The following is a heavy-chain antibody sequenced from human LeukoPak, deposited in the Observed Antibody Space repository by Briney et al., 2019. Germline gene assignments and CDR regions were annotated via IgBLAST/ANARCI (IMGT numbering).Heavy chain of an antibody. D-gene: IGHD7-27*01. CDR2: FYHSGIT. V-gene: IGHV4-38-2*02. CDR1: GYSISSGYF. J-gene: IGHJ4*02. CDR3: ARHRSGLFDY. Sequence: ASETLSLTCTVSGYSISSGYFWGWIRQPPGKGLEWIGSFYHSGITYYNPSLKSRVTISVEMSKNQFSLKLSSVTAADTAVYYCARHRSGLFDYWGQGTLVTVSS.